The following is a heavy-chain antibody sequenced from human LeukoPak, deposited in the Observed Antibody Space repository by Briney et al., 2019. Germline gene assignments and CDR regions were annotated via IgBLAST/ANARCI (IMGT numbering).Heavy chain of an antibody. J-gene: IGHJ6*03. CDR1: GFTFSTFA. D-gene: IGHD1-26*01. Sequence: GGSLRLSCAASGFTFSTFAMIWVRQPPGKGLEWVSSIFPSGGEIHYADSVRGRFTISRDNSKSTLSLQMNSLRAEDTAVYYCARDSYSGSYSYMDVWGKGTTVTVSS. CDR2: IFPSGGEI. CDR3: ARDSYSGSYSYMDV. V-gene: IGHV3-23*01.